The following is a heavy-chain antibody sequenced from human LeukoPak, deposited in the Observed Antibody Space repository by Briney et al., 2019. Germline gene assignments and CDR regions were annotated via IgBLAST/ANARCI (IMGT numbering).Heavy chain of an antibody. CDR1: GFTFSRYW. D-gene: IGHD3-10*01. J-gene: IGHJ4*02. CDR2: IHKDGSEK. CDR3: ARLLVYGSGAEAFDY. Sequence: SGGSLRLSCAASGFTFSRYWMSWVRQAPGKGLEWVANIHKDGSEKYYVDSVKGRFTISRDNAKNSLYLQMNSLRAEDTAVYYCARLLVYGSGAEAFDYWGQGTLVTVSS. V-gene: IGHV3-7*01.